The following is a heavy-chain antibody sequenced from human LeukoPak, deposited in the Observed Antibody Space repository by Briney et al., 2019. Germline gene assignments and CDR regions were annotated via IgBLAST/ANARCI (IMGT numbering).Heavy chain of an antibody. CDR2: ISAYNGNT. CDR1: GYTFTSYG. CDR3: SWAFDWLFHSDY. J-gene: IGHJ4*02. Sequence: ASVKVSCKASGYTFTSYGISWVRQAPGQGLEWMGWISAYNGNTNYAQKLQGRVTMNTDTSTRTAYMELMSLRSDYTAVYYCSWAFDWLFHSDYWGQGTLVTVSS. V-gene: IGHV1-18*04. D-gene: IGHD3-9*01.